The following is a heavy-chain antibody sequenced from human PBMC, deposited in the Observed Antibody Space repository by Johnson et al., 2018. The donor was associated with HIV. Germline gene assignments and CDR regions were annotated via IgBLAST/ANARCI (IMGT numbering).Heavy chain of an antibody. V-gene: IGHV3-30*04. CDR3: ARVRGAFDI. Sequence: QMMLVESGGGVVQPGRSLRLSCAASGFTFSSYAMHWVRQAPGKGLEWVAVISYDGSNKYYADSVKGRITISRDNSKNTLYVQMNSLRAEDTAVYYCARVRGAFDIWGQGTMVTVSS. CDR2: ISYDGSNK. J-gene: IGHJ3*02. CDR1: GFTFSSYA.